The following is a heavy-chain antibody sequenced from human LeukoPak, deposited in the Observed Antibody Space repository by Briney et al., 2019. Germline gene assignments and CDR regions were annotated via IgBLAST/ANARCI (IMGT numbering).Heavy chain of an antibody. J-gene: IGHJ3*02. Sequence: GGSLRLSCAASGFTFRSHSMNWVRQAPGKGLEWISYIHSGDSTTYYADSVKGRFTISRDNAKNSLYLQMNSLRAEDTAVYYCASLSLGAVAVNGAFDAFDIWGQGTMVTVSS. CDR1: GFTFRSHS. CDR2: IHSGDSTT. CDR3: ASLSLGAVAVNGAFDAFDI. V-gene: IGHV3-48*04. D-gene: IGHD6-19*01.